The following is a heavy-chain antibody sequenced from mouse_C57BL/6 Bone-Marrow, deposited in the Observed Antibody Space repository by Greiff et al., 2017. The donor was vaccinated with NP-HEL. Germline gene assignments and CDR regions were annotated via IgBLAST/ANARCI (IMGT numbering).Heavy chain of an antibody. Sequence: QVQLQQSGAELVRPGASVTLSFKASGYTFTDYEMHWVKQTPVHGLEWIGAIDPETGGTAYNQKFKGKAILTADKSSSTAYMELRSLTSEDSAVYNGTSGNYPLDYWGKGTLSQSPQ. CDR3: TSGNYPLDY. CDR1: GYTFTDYE. CDR2: IDPETGGT. D-gene: IGHD1-1*01. V-gene: IGHV1-15*01. J-gene: IGHJ2*01.